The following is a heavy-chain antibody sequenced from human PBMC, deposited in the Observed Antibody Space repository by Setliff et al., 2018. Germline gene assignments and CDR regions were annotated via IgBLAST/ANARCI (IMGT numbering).Heavy chain of an antibody. J-gene: IGHJ4*02. D-gene: IGHD3-10*01. CDR1: GVTFSSYA. CDR3: AREALQRAGLYFFDI. V-gene: IGHV1-69*13. CDR2: IIPIIGEP. Sequence: SVKVSCKASGVTFSSYAISWVRQAPGQGLEWMGGIIPIIGEPNYAQKFQGRVTITADESTSTAYMELRSLKSEDTAVYYCAREALQRAGLYFFDIWGQGMLVTVSS.